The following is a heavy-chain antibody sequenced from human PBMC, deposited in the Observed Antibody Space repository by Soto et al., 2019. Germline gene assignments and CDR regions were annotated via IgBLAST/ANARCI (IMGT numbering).Heavy chain of an antibody. D-gene: IGHD2-15*01. Sequence: SGPTLVKPTQTLTLTCTFSGFSLSTSGVGVGWIRQPPGKALEWLALIYWDDDKRYSPSLKSRLTITKDTSKNQVVLTMTNMDPVDTATYYCAHNGLVVVAGNYYYYMDVWGKGTTVTVSS. J-gene: IGHJ6*03. CDR3: AHNGLVVVAGNYYYYMDV. CDR1: GFSLSTSGVG. CDR2: IYWDDDK. V-gene: IGHV2-5*02.